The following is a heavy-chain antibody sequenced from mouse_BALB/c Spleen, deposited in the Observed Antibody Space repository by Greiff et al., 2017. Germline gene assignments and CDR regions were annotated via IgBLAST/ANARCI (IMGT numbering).Heavy chain of an antibody. V-gene: IGHV1-63*02. Sequence: QVQLQQSGAELVRPGTSVKISCKASGYTFTNYWLGWVKQRPGHGLEWIGDIYPGGGYTNYNEKFKGKATLTADTSSSTAYMQLSSLTSEDSAVYYCMAPHYYGSSFAWFAYWGQGTLVTVSA. D-gene: IGHD1-1*01. CDR1: GYTFTNYW. J-gene: IGHJ3*01. CDR3: MAPHYYGSSFAWFAY. CDR2: IYPGGGYT.